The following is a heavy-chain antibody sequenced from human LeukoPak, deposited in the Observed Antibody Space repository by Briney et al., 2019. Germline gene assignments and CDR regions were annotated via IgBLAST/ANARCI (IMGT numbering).Heavy chain of an antibody. CDR1: GFTFSSYA. D-gene: IGHD2-21*02. CDR3: AKQEAVTEAPDAFDI. V-gene: IGHV3-23*01. J-gene: IGHJ3*02. Sequence: GESLRLSCAASGFTFSSYAMSWVRQAPGKGLEWVSAISGSGGSTYYADSVKGRFTISRDNSKNTLYLQMNSLRAEDTAVYYCAKQEAVTEAPDAFDIWGQGTMVTVSS. CDR2: ISGSGGST.